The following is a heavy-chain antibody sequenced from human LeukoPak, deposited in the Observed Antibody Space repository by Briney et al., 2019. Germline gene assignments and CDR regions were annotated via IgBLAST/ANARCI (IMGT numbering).Heavy chain of an antibody. CDR1: GGSISSSSYY. J-gene: IGHJ4*02. Sequence: RSETLSLTCSVSGGSISSSSYYWGWIRQPPGKGLEWIGSLYYSGSTYYNPSLKSRVTISVDTSKHQFSLKLSSVTAADTAVYYCARYSSGWYTVDYWGQGTLVTVSS. V-gene: IGHV4-39*01. CDR3: ARYSSGWYTVDY. CDR2: LYYSGST. D-gene: IGHD6-19*01.